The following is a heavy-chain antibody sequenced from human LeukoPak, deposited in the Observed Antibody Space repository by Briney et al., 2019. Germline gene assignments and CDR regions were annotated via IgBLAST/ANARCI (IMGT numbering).Heavy chain of an antibody. J-gene: IGHJ4*02. V-gene: IGHV3-30*07. CDR2: ISYDGSNK. CDR3: AKGAGGYDLYYFDY. D-gene: IGHD5-12*01. CDR1: GFTFSSYA. Sequence: PGRSLRLSCAASGFTFSSYAMHWVRQAPGKGLEWVAVISYDGSNKYYADSVKGRFTISRDNSKNTLYLQMNSLRAEDTAVYYCAKGAGGYDLYYFDYWGQGTLVTVSS.